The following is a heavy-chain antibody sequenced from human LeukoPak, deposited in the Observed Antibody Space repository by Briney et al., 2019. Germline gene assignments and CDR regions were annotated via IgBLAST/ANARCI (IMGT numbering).Heavy chain of an antibody. Sequence: PSETLSLTCTVSGGSISSSSYYWGWIRQPPGKGLEWIGSIYYSGSTYYNPSLKSRVTISVDTSKNQFSLKLSSVTAADTAVYYCARVQWPRSYSSGWYGIDYWGQGTLVTVSS. CDR2: IYYSGST. V-gene: IGHV4-39*07. CDR3: ARVQWPRSYSSGWYGIDY. J-gene: IGHJ4*02. D-gene: IGHD6-19*01. CDR1: GGSISSSSYY.